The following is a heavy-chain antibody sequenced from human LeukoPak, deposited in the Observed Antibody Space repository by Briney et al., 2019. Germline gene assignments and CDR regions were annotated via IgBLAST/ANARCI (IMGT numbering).Heavy chain of an antibody. CDR2: ISSSSTTI. J-gene: IGHJ2*01. V-gene: IGHV3-48*01. D-gene: IGHD3-22*01. Sequence: GSLRLSCAASGFTFSSYSMNWVRQAPGKGLEWVSYISSSSTTIYYADSVKGRFTISRDNSKNTLYLQMNSLRAEDTAVYYCAKDGYYDSSAYYYVRYFDLWGRGTLVTVSS. CDR1: GFTFSSYS. CDR3: AKDGYYDSSAYYYVRYFDL.